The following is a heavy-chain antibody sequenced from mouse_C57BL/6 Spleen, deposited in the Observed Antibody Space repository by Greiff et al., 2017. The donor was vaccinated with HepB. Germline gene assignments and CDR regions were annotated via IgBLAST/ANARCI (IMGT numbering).Heavy chain of an antibody. CDR2: TNPSSGYT. Sequence: LQQPGAELARPGASVKMSCKASGYTFTSYTMHWVKQRPGQGLEWIGDTNPSSGYTKYNQKFKDKSTLTVDKSSSTAYMQLSSLTSDDSAVYYCARGVDDDFDYWGQGTTLTVSS. V-gene: IGHV1-4*01. D-gene: IGHD1-1*02. CDR1: GYTFTSYT. CDR3: ARGVDDDFDY. J-gene: IGHJ2*01.